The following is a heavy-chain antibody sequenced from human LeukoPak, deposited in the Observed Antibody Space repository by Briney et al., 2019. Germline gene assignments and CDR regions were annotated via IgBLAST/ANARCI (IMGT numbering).Heavy chain of an antibody. CDR3: ARGHGSSWLIYFDY. V-gene: IGHV4-34*01. D-gene: IGHD6-13*01. CDR1: GGSFSGYY. CDR2: INHSGST. Sequence: SETLSLTCAVYGGSFSGYYWSWIRQPPGKGLEWIGEINHSGSTNYNPSLKSRVTISVDTSKNQFSLKLSSVTAADTAVYYCARGHGSSWLIYFDYWGQGTLVTVSS. J-gene: IGHJ4*02.